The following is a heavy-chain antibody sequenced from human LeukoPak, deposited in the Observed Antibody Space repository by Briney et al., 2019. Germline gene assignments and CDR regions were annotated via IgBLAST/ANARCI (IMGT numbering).Heavy chain of an antibody. CDR3: ARLPSRPAAGSIDS. D-gene: IGHD6-13*01. J-gene: IGHJ3*02. CDR1: GYTFVNYA. Sequence: ASVKVSCKASGYTFVNYAITWVRQAPGQGLEWMGWVTPYNNNTNYAQRIQGRVTMTTDTSTSTAYMELRSLRFDDTAVYYCARLPSRPAAGSIDSWGQGTMVTVSS. V-gene: IGHV1-18*01. CDR2: VTPYNNNT.